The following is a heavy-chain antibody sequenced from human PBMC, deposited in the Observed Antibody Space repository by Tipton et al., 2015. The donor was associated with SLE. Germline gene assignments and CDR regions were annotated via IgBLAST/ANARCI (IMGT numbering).Heavy chain of an antibody. CDR1: GYTFTSYY. J-gene: IGHJ1*01. CDR3: ARAAPLVDPAAIHGY. D-gene: IGHD2-2*02. Sequence: QLVQSGPEVKKPGASVKVSCKASGYTFTSYYMHWVRQAPGQGLEWMGIINPSGDSTSFAQKFQGRVTMTRDTSTSTVYMELSSLRSENTPVYDCARAAPLVDPAAIHGYWGPGTPV. CDR2: INPSGDST. V-gene: IGHV1-46*01.